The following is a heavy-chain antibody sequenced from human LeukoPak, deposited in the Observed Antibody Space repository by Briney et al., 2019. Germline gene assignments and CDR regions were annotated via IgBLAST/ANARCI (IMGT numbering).Heavy chain of an antibody. CDR2: IYYSGNT. V-gene: IGHV4-39*01. J-gene: IGHJ4*02. CDR1: GGSISSSSYY. Sequence: SETLSLTCIVSGGSISSSSYYWGWIRQPPGKGLEWIGTIYYSGNTYYNSSLKSRVTISVDTSKTQFSLKLSSVTAADTAVYYCARETSSGYLFKPASYFDYWGQGTPVTVSS. D-gene: IGHD3-22*01. CDR3: ARETSSGYLFKPASYFDY.